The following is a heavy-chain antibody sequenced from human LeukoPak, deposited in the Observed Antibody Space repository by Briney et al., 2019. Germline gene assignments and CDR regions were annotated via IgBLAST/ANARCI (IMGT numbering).Heavy chain of an antibody. Sequence: GGSLRLSCAASGFTFSSYSMNWVRQAPGKGLEWVSYISSSSSTIYYADSVKGRFTISRDNAKNSLYLQMNSLGDEDTAVYYCARDTYIVGPSTSVRYFDYWGQGTLVTVSS. J-gene: IGHJ4*02. CDR2: ISSSSSTI. V-gene: IGHV3-48*02. D-gene: IGHD1-26*01. CDR1: GFTFSSYS. CDR3: ARDTYIVGPSTSVRYFDY.